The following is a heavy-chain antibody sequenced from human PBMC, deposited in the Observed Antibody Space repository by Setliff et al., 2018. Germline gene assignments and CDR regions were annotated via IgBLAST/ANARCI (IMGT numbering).Heavy chain of an antibody. CDR3: ATGRGSYEGLDY. Sequence: GASVKVSCKVSGYTLAELSRHWVRQAPGKGLEWMGGFDPEDGETIYAQKFQGRVTMTEDTSTDTAYMELSSLRSEDTAVYYCATGRGSYEGLDYWGQGTLVTVSS. V-gene: IGHV1-24*01. CDR2: FDPEDGET. D-gene: IGHD1-26*01. J-gene: IGHJ4*02. CDR1: GYTLAELS.